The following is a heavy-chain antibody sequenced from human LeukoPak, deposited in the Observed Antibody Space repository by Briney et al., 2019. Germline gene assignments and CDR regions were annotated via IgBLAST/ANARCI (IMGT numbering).Heavy chain of an antibody. Sequence: SETLSLTCAVYGGSFSGYYWSWIRQPPGKGLEWIGEINHSGDATYNPSLKSRVTISVDTSKNQFSLKLSSVTAADTAVYYCASLYGDYGAYYFDYWGQGTLVTVSS. CDR2: INHSGDA. CDR3: ASLYGDYGAYYFDY. D-gene: IGHD4-17*01. V-gene: IGHV4-34*01. CDR1: GGSFSGYY. J-gene: IGHJ4*02.